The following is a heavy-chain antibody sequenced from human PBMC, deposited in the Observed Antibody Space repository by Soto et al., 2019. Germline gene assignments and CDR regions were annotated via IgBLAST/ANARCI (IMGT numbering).Heavy chain of an antibody. Sequence: GGSLRLSCAASGFTFSSYEMNWVRQAPGKGLEWVSYISSSGSTIYYADSVKGRFTISRDNAKNSLYLQMNSLRAEDTAVYYCARLGYGDYVYSVECYYGMDVWGQGTTVTVSS. CDR1: GFTFSSYE. D-gene: IGHD4-17*01. V-gene: IGHV3-48*03. CDR2: ISSSGSTI. CDR3: ARLGYGDYVYSVECYYGMDV. J-gene: IGHJ6*02.